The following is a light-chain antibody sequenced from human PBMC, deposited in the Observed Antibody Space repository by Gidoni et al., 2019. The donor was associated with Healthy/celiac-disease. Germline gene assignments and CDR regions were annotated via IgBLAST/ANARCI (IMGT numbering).Light chain of an antibody. Sequence: ESVLTQSQATLSLYPEARATLSCRASQSVSSYLTWYQQKAGQAPRHLIYDAYNRATGIPARFSGSGSWTVFTLTLSSLESEAFAVYYCQQRRNWTFGQGTKVEIK. V-gene: IGKV3-11*01. J-gene: IGKJ1*01. CDR2: DAY. CDR1: QSVSSY. CDR3: QQRRNWT.